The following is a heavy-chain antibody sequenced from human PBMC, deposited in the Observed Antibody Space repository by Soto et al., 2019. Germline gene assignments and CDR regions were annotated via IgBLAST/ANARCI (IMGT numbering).Heavy chain of an antibody. D-gene: IGHD3-10*01. CDR1: GYSFTSCW. V-gene: IGHV5-10-1*01. CDR2: IDPSDSYT. CDR3: ARRVGGLLWFGDVYWFDP. Sequence: LGESLKISCKGSGYSFTSCWISWVRQIPGKGLEWMGRIDPSDSYTNYSPSFQGHVTISADKSISTAYLQWSSLKASDTAMYYCARRVGGLLWFGDVYWFDPWGQGTLVTVSS. J-gene: IGHJ5*02.